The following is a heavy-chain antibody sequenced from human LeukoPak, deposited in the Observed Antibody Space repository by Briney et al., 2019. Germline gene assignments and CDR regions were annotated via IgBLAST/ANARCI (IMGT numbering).Heavy chain of an antibody. J-gene: IGHJ4*02. V-gene: IGHV3-74*01. CDR2: ISSDGRTT. D-gene: IGHD3-10*01. CDR3: LGYYSGSPN. Sequence: PGGSLRLSWAASGFTFSYNWMHWVRQAPGKGLAWVSRISSDGRTTHYADSVKGRFTISRDSAKNTLFLQMNDLRAEDTAVYYCLGYYSGSPNWGQGTLVTVSS. CDR1: GFTFSYNW.